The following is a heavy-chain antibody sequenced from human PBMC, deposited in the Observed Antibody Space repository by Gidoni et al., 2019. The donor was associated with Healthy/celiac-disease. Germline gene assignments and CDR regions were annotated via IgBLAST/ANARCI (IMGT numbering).Heavy chain of an antibody. J-gene: IGHJ6*02. CDR2: IIPIFGTA. Sequence: QVQLVQSGAEVKKPGSSVKVSCKASGGTFSSYAISWVRQAPGQGLEWMGGIIPIFGTANYAQKFQGRVTITADESTSTAYMELSSLRSEDTAVYYCARGLGRFLEWRNYYYYCMDVWGQGTTVTVSS. CDR1: GGTFSSYA. V-gene: IGHV1-69*01. D-gene: IGHD3-3*01. CDR3: ARGLGRFLEWRNYYYYCMDV.